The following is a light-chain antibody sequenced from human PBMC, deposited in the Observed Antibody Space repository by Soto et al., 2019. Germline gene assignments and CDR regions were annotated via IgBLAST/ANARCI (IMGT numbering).Light chain of an antibody. J-gene: IGKJ4*01. V-gene: IGKV3-11*01. CDR1: QSVSSS. Sequence: IVLTQSPVTLSLSPGERATLSCRASQSVSSSLAWYQQKPGQAPRLLIYDASNRATGIPARFSGSGSGTDFTLTISSLEPEDFAVYYCQQRINWPSTFGGGTKVEIK. CDR3: QQRINWPST. CDR2: DAS.